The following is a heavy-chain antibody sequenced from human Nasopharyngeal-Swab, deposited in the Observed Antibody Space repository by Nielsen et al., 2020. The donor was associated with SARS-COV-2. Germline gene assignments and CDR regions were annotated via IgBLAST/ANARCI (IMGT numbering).Heavy chain of an antibody. D-gene: IGHD6-19*01. CDR1: GYTFTSYG. V-gene: IGHV1-18*04. J-gene: IGHJ4*02. Sequence: SVKVSCKASGYTFTSYGIRWVRHAPGQGLEWMGLISAYNGNTNYAQKLQGRVTITTDKFTSTAYMELRSLRSDDTAVYYCARDNIAVAGTVSYWGQGTLVTVSS. CDR2: ISAYNGNT. CDR3: ARDNIAVAGTVSY.